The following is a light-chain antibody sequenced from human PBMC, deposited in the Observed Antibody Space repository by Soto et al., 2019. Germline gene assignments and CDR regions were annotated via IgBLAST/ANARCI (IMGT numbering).Light chain of an antibody. CDR3: QQYGSSPRT. Sequence: EIVLTQSPGTLSLSPGERATLSCRASQSVSSSYLAWYQQKPGQAPRLLIYGASSRATGIPDRFSGSGSGTAFTFTISRLEPEEFAVYYCQQYGSSPRTFGKGTKVEIK. J-gene: IGKJ1*01. CDR2: GAS. CDR1: QSVSSSY. V-gene: IGKV3-20*01.